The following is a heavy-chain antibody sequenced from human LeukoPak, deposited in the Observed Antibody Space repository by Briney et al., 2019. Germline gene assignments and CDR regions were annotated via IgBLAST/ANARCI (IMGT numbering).Heavy chain of an antibody. Sequence: ASVKVSCKASGYTFTDYYMHWVRQAPGQGLKWMGWINPNSGGTNYAQKFQGRVTMTRDTSISTAYMELSRLRSDDTAVYFCAVTTVTTDDYWGQGTLVTVSS. CDR2: INPNSGGT. J-gene: IGHJ4*02. CDR3: AVTTVTTDDY. V-gene: IGHV1-2*02. D-gene: IGHD4-17*01. CDR1: GYTFTDYY.